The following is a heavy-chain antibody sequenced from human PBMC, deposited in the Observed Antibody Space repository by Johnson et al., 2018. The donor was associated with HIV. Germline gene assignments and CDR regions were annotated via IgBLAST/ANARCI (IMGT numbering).Heavy chain of an antibody. J-gene: IGHJ3*02. CDR1: GFTFDDYA. D-gene: IGHD6-13*01. CDR3: AKDREAWYISRWSPTDAFDI. V-gene: IGHV3-9*01. CDR2: ISRNSGNI. Sequence: VQLVESGGGVVQPGRSLRLSCAASGFTFDDYAMHWVRQAPGKGLEWVSGISRNSGNIAYADSVKGLFTISRDNSNNTLYLQMNSLRAEDTAVYYCAKDREAWYISRWSPTDAFDIWGQGTMVTVSS.